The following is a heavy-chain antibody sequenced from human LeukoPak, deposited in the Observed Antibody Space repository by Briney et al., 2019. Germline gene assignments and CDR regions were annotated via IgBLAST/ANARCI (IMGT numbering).Heavy chain of an antibody. CDR1: GFTFSSYW. J-gene: IGHJ4*02. CDR2: ISSDGSST. V-gene: IGHV3-74*01. CDR3: ARDVGAVSDY. D-gene: IGHD3-10*01. Sequence: GGAQRLSCATSGFTFSSYWMHWIHQAPGKRLVWVSRISSDGSSTTYADSVRGRFTISRDNAKNTLSLQMNSLRDEDTAVYYCARDVGAVSDYWGRGTLVTVSS.